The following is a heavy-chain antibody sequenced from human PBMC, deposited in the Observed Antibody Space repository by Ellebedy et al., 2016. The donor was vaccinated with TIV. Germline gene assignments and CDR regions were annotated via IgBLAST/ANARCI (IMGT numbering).Heavy chain of an antibody. CDR1: GFTFSSYS. CDR2: ISSSSTYI. D-gene: IGHD3-16*01. V-gene: IGHV3-21*01. J-gene: IGHJ3*01. CDR3: ARDQARTPYDYIWGATKHAFDF. Sequence: GESLKISCAASGFTFSSYSMNWVRQAPGKGLKWVSSISSSSTYIYYAESVKGRFTISRDNAKDSLYLQMNSLRAEDTAVYYCARDQARTPYDYIWGATKHAFDFWGQGTTVTVSS.